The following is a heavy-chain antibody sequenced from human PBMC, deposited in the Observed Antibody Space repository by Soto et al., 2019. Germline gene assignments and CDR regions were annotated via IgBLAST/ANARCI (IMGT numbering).Heavy chain of an antibody. V-gene: IGHV3-66*01. CDR1: GFTFRIVY. D-gene: IGHD3-3*01. CDR3: ARDILGGAYACWH. CDR2: ITSGGST. J-gene: IGHJ4*02. Sequence: EVQLVESGGGLVQPGGSLRLSCAASGFTFRIVYMTWVRQAPGKGLEWVSVITSGGSTYYADSVRGRFTISRDNSKNTLYLQMNSLRAEDTAAYYGARDILGGAYACWHGGQGNLVTVSS.